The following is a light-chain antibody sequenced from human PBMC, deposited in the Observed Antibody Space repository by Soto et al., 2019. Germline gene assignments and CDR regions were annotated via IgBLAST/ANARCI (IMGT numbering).Light chain of an antibody. CDR3: CSYAGDYMFV. CDR1: NSELGSYNL. J-gene: IGLJ1*01. Sequence: QSALTQPASVSGSPGQSITISCTGTNSELGSYNLVSWFQQHSGKVPKVMIYEGTKRPSGVSDRFSGSKSDNTASLTISGLQAEGEGDYYCCSYAGDYMFVFGTGTKLPVL. V-gene: IGLV2-23*01. CDR2: EGT.